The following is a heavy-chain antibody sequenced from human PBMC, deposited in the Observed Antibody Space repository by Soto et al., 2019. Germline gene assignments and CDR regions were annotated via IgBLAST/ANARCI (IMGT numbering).Heavy chain of an antibody. Sequence: GASVKVSCKASGGTFSSYAISWVRQAPGQGLEWMGGIIPIFGTANYAQKFQGRVTITADESTSTAYMELSSLRSEDTAVYYCACGGDYLYFDYWGQGTLVTVSS. D-gene: IGHD4-17*01. J-gene: IGHJ4*02. CDR3: ACGGDYLYFDY. V-gene: IGHV1-69*13. CDR1: GGTFSSYA. CDR2: IIPIFGTA.